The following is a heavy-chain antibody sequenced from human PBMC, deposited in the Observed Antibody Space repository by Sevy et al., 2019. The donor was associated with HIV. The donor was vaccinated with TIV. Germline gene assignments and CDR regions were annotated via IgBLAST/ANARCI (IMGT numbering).Heavy chain of an antibody. V-gene: IGHV6-1*01. J-gene: IGHJ4*02. CDR1: GDSVSNNITA. D-gene: IGHD6-13*01. Sequence: QSQTLSLTCAISGDSVSNNITAWNWIRQSPSRGLEWLGRTYYRSKWYNDYTPSVKSRITINPDTSKNQFSLQLNSVTPEDTAVYYCARSKAAAGTLFDFWGQGTLVTVSS. CDR2: TYYRSKWYN. CDR3: ARSKAAAGTLFDF.